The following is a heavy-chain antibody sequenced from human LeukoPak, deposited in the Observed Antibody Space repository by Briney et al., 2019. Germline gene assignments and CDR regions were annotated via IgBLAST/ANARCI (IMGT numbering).Heavy chain of an antibody. CDR3: ARELISSRAAFDT. CDR1: GGSLNDYL. V-gene: IGHV4-34*01. D-gene: IGHD3-10*01. CDR2: DGHSGTT. Sequence: SETLSLTCDVYGGSLNDYLWSWIRQPPGQGLEWIGEDGHSGTTNYNPSLKSRVTISVDTSKSQFSLRLTSVTAADAAVYFCARELISSRAAFDTWGQGTVVTVSS. J-gene: IGHJ3*02.